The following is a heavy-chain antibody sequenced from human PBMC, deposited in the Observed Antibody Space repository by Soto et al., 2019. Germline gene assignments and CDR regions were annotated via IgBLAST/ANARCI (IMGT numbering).Heavy chain of an antibody. Sequence: LRLSCAASGFSFSDYYINWVRQAPGKGLEWVGRTRNKASSYTTDYAAFVKGRFTISRDDSKNLIYLQMNSLKTEDTAVYYCAREGSSSGPDYEYWGQGTLVTVSS. V-gene: IGHV3-72*01. D-gene: IGHD3-22*01. CDR3: AREGSSSGPDYEY. J-gene: IGHJ4*02. CDR2: TRNKASSYTT. CDR1: GFSFSDYY.